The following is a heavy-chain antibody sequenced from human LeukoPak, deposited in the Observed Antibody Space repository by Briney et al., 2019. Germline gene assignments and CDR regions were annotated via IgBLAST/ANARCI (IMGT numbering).Heavy chain of an antibody. J-gene: IGHJ4*02. D-gene: IGHD2-2*02. CDR2: ISSSGSTI. Sequence: GGSLRLSCAASGFTFSDYYMSWIRQAPGKGLEWVSYISSSGSTIYYADSVKGRFTISRDNAKNSLYLQMNSLRAEDTAVYYCARDGRGLLYRPPYFDYWGQGTLVTVSS. CDR3: ARDGRGLLYRPPYFDY. CDR1: GFTFSDYY. V-gene: IGHV3-11*04.